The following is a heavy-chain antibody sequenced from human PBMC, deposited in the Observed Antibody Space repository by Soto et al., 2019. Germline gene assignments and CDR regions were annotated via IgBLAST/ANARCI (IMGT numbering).Heavy chain of an antibody. CDR3: ARERPEAVRSTWHFDY. D-gene: IGHD1-26*01. V-gene: IGHV3-30-3*01. CDR1: GFTFSNFA. CDR2: MSFDGTTK. Sequence: QVHLVESGGGVVQPGRSLRLSCAASGFTFSNFAMHWFRQAPGKGLEWVAVMSFDGTTKFYADSVKGRFTVSRDNSQNTVYLQVNSLRDEDTAVYYCARERPEAVRSTWHFDYWGQGTLVTVSS. J-gene: IGHJ4*02.